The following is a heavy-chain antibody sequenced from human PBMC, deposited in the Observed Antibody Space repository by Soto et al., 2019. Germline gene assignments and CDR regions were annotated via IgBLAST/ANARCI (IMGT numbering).Heavy chain of an antibody. CDR3: AKVGGTGFFDP. V-gene: IGHV3-9*01. J-gene: IGHJ5*02. D-gene: IGHD1-1*01. CDR1: GFDFEDFD. Sequence: GGSLRLSCQASGFDFEDFDMHWVRQRPGKGLQWVAGMSWDTLRVAYADSVKGRFTISRDNVNNSLFLQMSNLRPDDTAFYFCAKVGGTGFFDPWGQGTLVTVSS. CDR2: MSWDTLRV.